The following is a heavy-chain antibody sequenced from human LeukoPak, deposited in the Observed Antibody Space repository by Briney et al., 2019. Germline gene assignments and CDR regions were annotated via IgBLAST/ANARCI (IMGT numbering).Heavy chain of an antibody. Sequence: GGSLRLSCAASGFTFSSYWMHWVRQAPGKGLVWVSRIQTDGSSTTYADSVKGRFTISRDNAKNTLYLQMNSLGAEDTAVYYCASHPGYDFWSGYSYWGQGTLVTVSS. D-gene: IGHD3-3*01. J-gene: IGHJ4*02. CDR2: IQTDGSST. V-gene: IGHV3-74*01. CDR1: GFTFSSYW. CDR3: ASHPGYDFWSGYSY.